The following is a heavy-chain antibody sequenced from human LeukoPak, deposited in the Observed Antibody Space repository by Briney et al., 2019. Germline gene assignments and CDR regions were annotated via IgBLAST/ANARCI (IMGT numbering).Heavy chain of an antibody. CDR3: ANGKYQLLSSWFDP. D-gene: IGHD2-2*01. Sequence: SETLSLTCAVYGGSFSGYYWSWIRQPPGKGLEWIGEINHSGSTNYNPSLKSRVTISVHTSKNQFSLKLSSVTAADTAVYYCANGKYQLLSSWFDPWGQGTLVTVSS. CDR1: GGSFSGYY. J-gene: IGHJ5*02. CDR2: INHSGST. V-gene: IGHV4-34*01.